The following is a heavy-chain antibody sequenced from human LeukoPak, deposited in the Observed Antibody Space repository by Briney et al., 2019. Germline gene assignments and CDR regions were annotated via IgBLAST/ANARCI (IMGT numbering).Heavy chain of an antibody. CDR1: GYTFTGYY. Sequence: GASVKVSCKASGYTFTGYYIHWVRQAPGQGLEWMGWMSPESGSTNIAQKFQGRVSMTRDTSITTAYMELSSLISDDAAVYFCARTNYDDAFDPWGQGTLVTVSS. D-gene: IGHD4-17*01. CDR2: MSPESGST. CDR3: ARTNYDDAFDP. J-gene: IGHJ5*02. V-gene: IGHV1-2*02.